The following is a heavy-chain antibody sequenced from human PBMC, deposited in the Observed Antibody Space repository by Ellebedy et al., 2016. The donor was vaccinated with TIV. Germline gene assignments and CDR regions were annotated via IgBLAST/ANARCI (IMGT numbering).Heavy chain of an antibody. CDR1: GGTFSSYA. Sequence: ASVKVSCKASGGTFSSYAISWVRQAPGQGLEWMGGIIPIFGTANYAQKFQGRVTITADESTSTAYIELSSPRSEDTAVYYCARGDYYDSRNLDYWGQGTLVTVSS. J-gene: IGHJ4*02. V-gene: IGHV1-69*13. CDR3: ARGDYYDSRNLDY. D-gene: IGHD3-22*01. CDR2: IIPIFGTA.